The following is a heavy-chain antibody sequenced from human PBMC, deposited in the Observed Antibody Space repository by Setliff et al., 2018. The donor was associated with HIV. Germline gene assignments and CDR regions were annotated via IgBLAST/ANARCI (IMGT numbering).Heavy chain of an antibody. CDR3: ARDDYGDYEGYYYYYMDV. CDR1: GGSISGYY. Sequence: PSETLSLTCTVSGGSISGYYWSWIRRPAGKGLEWNGGSTGYADSVRGRFTISRDNAKNSLYLQMSSLRAEDTALYYCARDDYGDYEGYYYYYMDVWGKGTTVTVSS. D-gene: IGHD4-17*01. J-gene: IGHJ6*03. CDR2: NGGST. V-gene: IGHV3-20*04.